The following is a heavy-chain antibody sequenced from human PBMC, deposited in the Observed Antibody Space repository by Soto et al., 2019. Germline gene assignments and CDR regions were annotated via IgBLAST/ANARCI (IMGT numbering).Heavy chain of an antibody. CDR1: GFTFTSPA. Sequence: SGKVSCEATGFTFTSPAVQRVRQARGQRLEWIGWIVVGSGNTNYAQKFQERVTITRDMSTSTAYMELSSLRSEDTAVYYCAAGVLFYYDSSGYYYSLFSDYGMGVWGPGTTVPVSS. D-gene: IGHD3-22*01. CDR3: AAGVLFYYDSSGYYYSLFSDYGMGV. CDR2: IVVGSGNT. J-gene: IGHJ6*02. V-gene: IGHV1-58*01.